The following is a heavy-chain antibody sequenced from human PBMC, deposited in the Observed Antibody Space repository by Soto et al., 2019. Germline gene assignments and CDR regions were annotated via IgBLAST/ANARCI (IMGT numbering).Heavy chain of an antibody. CDR2: IIPIFGTA. J-gene: IGHJ6*02. V-gene: IGHV1-69*01. CDR1: GGTFSSYA. CDR3: AREICSGGSCYSGYYYYGMDV. D-gene: IGHD2-15*01. Sequence: QVQLVQSGAEVKKPGSSVKVSCKASGGTFSSYAISWVRQAPGQGLEWMGGIIPIFGTANYAQKFQGRVTITAYESTSTAYMELSSLRSEDTAVYYCAREICSGGSCYSGYYYYGMDVWGQGTTVTVSS.